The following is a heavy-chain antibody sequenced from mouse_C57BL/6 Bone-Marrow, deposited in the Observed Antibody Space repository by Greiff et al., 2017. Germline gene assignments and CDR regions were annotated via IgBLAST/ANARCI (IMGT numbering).Heavy chain of an antibody. D-gene: IGHD4-1*01. Sequence: QVQLQQSGAELARPGASVKLSCKASGYTFTSYGISWVKQRPGQGLEWIGEIYPRSGNTYYNEKFKGKATLTADKSSSTAYMELRSLTSEDSAVYFCARRKTGTPWYFDVWGTGTTVTVSS. CDR2: IYPRSGNT. J-gene: IGHJ1*03. CDR1: GYTFTSYG. V-gene: IGHV1-81*01. CDR3: ARRKTGTPWYFDV.